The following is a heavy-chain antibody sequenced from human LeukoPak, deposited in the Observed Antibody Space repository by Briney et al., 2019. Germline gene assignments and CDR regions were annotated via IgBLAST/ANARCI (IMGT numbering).Heavy chain of an antibody. J-gene: IGHJ4*02. Sequence: GAAVKVSCKASGGTFSSYAISWVRQAPGQGLQWMGGIIPIFGTANYAQKFQDRVTITTDESTSTAYMELRSLRSGDTAVYYCARDTSGGDSSGFQDYWGQGTPVTVSS. CDR2: IIPIFGTA. CDR1: GGTFSSYA. CDR3: ARDTSGGDSSGFQDY. V-gene: IGHV1-69*05. D-gene: IGHD3-22*01.